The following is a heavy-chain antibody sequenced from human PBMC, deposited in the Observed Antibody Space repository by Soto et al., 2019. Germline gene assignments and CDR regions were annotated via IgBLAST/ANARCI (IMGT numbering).Heavy chain of an antibody. CDR3: ARESYYGSGATVVGY. V-gene: IGHV4-59*01. J-gene: IGHJ4*02. D-gene: IGHD3-10*01. CDR2: IYYSGTT. Sequence: SETLSLPCTVSGGSISNFYWSWIRQPPGKGLEWIGYIYYSGTTSYNPSLNSRVTISVDTSKNQFSLKLNSVTAADTAVYYCARESYYGSGATVVGYWGLGTLVTVSS. CDR1: GGSISNFY.